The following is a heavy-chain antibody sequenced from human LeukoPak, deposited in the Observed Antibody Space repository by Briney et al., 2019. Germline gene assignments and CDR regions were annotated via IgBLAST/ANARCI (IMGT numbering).Heavy chain of an antibody. V-gene: IGHV3-21*01. CDR3: ARGGGDYVYFDY. J-gene: IGHJ4*02. Sequence: GGSLRLSCAASGFTLSTYSMNWVRHAPEKGLEWVSYISTSSSYIYYADSVKGRFTVSRDNAKNSLYMQMMSLRAEDTDVYYCARGGGDYVYFDYWGQGTLVSVSS. CDR1: GFTLSTYS. CDR2: ISTSSSYI. D-gene: IGHD4-17*01.